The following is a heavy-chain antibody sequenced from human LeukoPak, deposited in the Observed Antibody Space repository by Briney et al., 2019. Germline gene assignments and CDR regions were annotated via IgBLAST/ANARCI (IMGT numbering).Heavy chain of an antibody. V-gene: IGHV3-15*07. Sequence: NAGGSLRLSCAASGFIFGNAWMNWVRQAPGKGLEWDGHIKSKIDGGTTEYAAPVKGRFTISRDDSKNTLYLQINSLKTEDTAVYYCTKERYWRDGYNTGYYYGMDVWGQGTTVTVS. CDR3: TKERYWRDGYNTGYYYGMDV. CDR2: IKSKIDGGTT. D-gene: IGHD5-12*01. J-gene: IGHJ6*02. CDR1: GFIFGNAW.